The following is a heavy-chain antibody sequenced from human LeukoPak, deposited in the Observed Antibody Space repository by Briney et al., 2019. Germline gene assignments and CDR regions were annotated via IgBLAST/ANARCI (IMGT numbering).Heavy chain of an antibody. D-gene: IGHD2-2*01. CDR2: IDSSGSVI. J-gene: IGHJ4*02. V-gene: IGHV3-48*03. CDR1: GFTFSRYE. CDR3: ARAYCSSTSCYFDY. Sequence: GGSLRLSCAASGFTFSRYEMNWVRQAPGKGLEWISYIDSSGSVIYYVDSVKGRFTISRDNAKNSLYLQMNSLRAEDTAVYYCARAYCSSTSCYFDYWGQGTLVTVSS.